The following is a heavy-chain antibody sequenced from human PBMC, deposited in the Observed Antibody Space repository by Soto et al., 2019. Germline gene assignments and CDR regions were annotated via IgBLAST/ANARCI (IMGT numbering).Heavy chain of an antibody. CDR3: ARGGSEMLWFGELLYYFDD. J-gene: IGHJ4*02. D-gene: IGHD3-10*01. CDR1: GYTFTGYY. V-gene: IGHV1-2*04. Sequence: ASVKVSCKASGYTFTGYYMHWVRQAPGQGLEWMGWINPNSGGTNYAQKFQGWVTMTRDTSISTAYMELSRLRSDDTAVYYCARGGSEMLWFGELLYYFDDRGQGTLVTVSS. CDR2: INPNSGGT.